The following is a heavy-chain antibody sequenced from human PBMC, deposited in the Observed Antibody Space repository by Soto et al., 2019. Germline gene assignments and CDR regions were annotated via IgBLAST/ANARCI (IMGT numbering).Heavy chain of an antibody. Sequence: QLRLQEPGPRLLLPSATLSLTCAVSGGSVNSDNFSWGWVPQHPGQGPQRVATTHTGVAAIYNSSLRRRCSCTMETSRNELSMQLPSVTAPDTSLYHCVRFPPSVTPGRNFYYYMDDWDKATTVTVS. J-gene: IGHJ6*03. D-gene: IGHD4-17*01. CDR1: GGSVNSDNFS. V-gene: IGHV4-39*01. CDR3: VRFPPSVTPGRNFYYYMDD. CDR2: THTGVAA.